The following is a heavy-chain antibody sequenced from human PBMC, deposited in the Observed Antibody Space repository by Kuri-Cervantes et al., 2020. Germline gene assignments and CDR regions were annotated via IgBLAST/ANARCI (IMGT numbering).Heavy chain of an antibody. CDR3: ARGGGYYYDSSGTGGMDV. D-gene: IGHD3-22*01. J-gene: IGHJ6*02. V-gene: IGHV1-8*01. Sequence: ASVKVSCKASGYTFTSYDINWVRQATGQGLEWMGWMNPNSGNTGYAQKFQGRVTMTRNTSISTAYMEPSSLRSEDTAVYYCARGGGYYYDSSGTGGMDVWGQGTTVTVSS. CDR2: MNPNSGNT. CDR1: GYTFTSYD.